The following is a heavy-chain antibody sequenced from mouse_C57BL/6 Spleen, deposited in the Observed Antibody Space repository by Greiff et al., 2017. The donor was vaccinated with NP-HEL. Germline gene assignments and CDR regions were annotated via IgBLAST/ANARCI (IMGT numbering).Heavy chain of an antibody. D-gene: IGHD2-4*01. J-gene: IGHJ3*01. CDR1: GYAFSSSW. Sequence: VEPGASVKISCKASGYAFSSSWMNWEKQRPGKGLEWIGRIYPGDGGTNYNGKFKGKATLTADKSSSTAYMQLSSLTSEDSAVYFCAGYDYDEGAWFAYWGQGTLVTVSA. CDR3: AGYDYDEGAWFAY. CDR2: IYPGDGGT. V-gene: IGHV1-82*01.